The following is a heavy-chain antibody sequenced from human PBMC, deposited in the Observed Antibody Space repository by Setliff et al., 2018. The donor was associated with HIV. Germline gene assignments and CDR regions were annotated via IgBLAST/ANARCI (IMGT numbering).Heavy chain of an antibody. CDR1: GFTFSNYA. CDR3: ARGVAAAGTDY. CDR2: ISGSGGTI. Sequence: PGGSVRLSCAASGFTFSNYAMTWVRQAPGKGLEWVSSISGSGGTIYYADSVKGRFTISRDNAKNSLYLQMNSLRAEDTAVYYCARGVAAAGTDYWGQGTLVTVSS. V-gene: IGHV3-48*04. J-gene: IGHJ4*02. D-gene: IGHD6-13*01.